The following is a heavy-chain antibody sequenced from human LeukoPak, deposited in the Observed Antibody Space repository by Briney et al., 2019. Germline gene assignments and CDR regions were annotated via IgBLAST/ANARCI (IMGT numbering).Heavy chain of an antibody. CDR2: VSPIFGTA. CDR3: VRPLTTSSSGWDDAFDI. J-gene: IGHJ3*02. Sequence: SVKVCCKTSGGTFSGYAISWVRQVPGQGLQWMGGVSPIFGTASYGPNFQGRVTIAADESATTTYMELSSLKSEDTAVYYCVRPLTTSSSGWDDAFDIWGQGTMVTVSS. D-gene: IGHD2/OR15-2a*01. CDR1: GGTFSGYA. V-gene: IGHV1-69*13.